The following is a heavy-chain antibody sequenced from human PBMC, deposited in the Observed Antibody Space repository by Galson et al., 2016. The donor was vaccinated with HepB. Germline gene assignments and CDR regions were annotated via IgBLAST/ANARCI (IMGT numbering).Heavy chain of an antibody. CDR2: IWYDGSNK. D-gene: IGHD2-21*01. CDR1: GFIFSNFG. Sequence: LRLSCAASGFIFSNFGFHWVRQAPGKGLEWVAVIWYDGSNKYCADSVKGRFTISRDNSKNTLYLQMNSLRAEDTAVYYCARGGTYCGGDCYYYMDVWGKGTTVTVSS. V-gene: IGHV3-33*01. J-gene: IGHJ6*03. CDR3: ARGGTYCGGDCYYYMDV.